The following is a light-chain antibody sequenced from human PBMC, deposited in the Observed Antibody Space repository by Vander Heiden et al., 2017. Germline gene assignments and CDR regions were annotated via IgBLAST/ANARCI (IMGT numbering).Light chain of an antibody. CDR2: GAS. J-gene: IGKJ2*01. V-gene: IGKV3-20*01. Sequence: EIVLTQSPGTLSLSPGERATLSCRASQSVSSSYLAWYQQKPGQAPRLLIYGASSRATGIPDRFSGSGSGTDFTFTISRLEPEDFAVYYCQQYGSSPPYTFGQGVKLEIK. CDR1: QSVSSSY. CDR3: QQYGSSPPYT.